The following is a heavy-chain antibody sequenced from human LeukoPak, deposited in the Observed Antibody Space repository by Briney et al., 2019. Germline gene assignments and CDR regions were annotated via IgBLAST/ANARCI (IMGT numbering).Heavy chain of an antibody. J-gene: IGHJ4*02. CDR3: ARVGVYYYGSGSPIFDY. CDR1: GFTFDDYA. Sequence: PGGSLRLSCEVSGFTFDDYAMHWVRQAPGKGLEWVSGINWSSGRIGYADSVKGRFTISRDNAKNSLYLQMNSLRAEDTAVYYCARVGVYYYGSGSPIFDYWGQGTLVTVSS. V-gene: IGHV3-9*01. CDR2: INWSSGRI. D-gene: IGHD3-10*01.